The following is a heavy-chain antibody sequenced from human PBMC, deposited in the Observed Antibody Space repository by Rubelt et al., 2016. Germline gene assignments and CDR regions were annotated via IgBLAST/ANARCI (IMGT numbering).Heavy chain of an antibody. D-gene: IGHD6-6*01. CDR2: ISDYNGNT. J-gene: IGHJ2*01. CDR1: GYTFTSYG. CDR3: ARDRIRIAARQGWYFDL. Sequence: QVQLVQSGAEVKKPGASVKVSCKASGYTFTSYGISWVRQAPGHGLEWMGWISDYNGNTNYAQKLQGRVTMTTDTSTSTAYMELRSLRSDDTAVYYCARDRIRIAARQGWYFDLWGRGTLVTVSS. V-gene: IGHV1-18*01.